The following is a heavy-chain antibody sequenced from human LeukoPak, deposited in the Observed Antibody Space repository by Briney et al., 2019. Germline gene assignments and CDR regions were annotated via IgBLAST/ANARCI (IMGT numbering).Heavy chain of an antibody. CDR2: IIPNFGRT. CDR3: ARAVWELLNNWFDL. V-gene: IGHV1-69*05. J-gene: IGHJ5*02. D-gene: IGHD1-26*01. CDR1: GGTFTSYA. Sequence: SVKVSCKASGGTFTSYAISWVRQAPGQGLEWMGGIIPNFGRTNYAQKFQGRVTITTDESTSTAYMVLSSLRSEDTAVYYCARAVWELLNNWFDLWGQGTLVTVSS.